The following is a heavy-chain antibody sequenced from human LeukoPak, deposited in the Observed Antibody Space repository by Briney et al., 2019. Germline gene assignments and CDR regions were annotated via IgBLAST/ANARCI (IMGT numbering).Heavy chain of an antibody. CDR1: GGSINSHH. J-gene: IGHJ4*02. V-gene: IGHV4-59*08. D-gene: IGHD2-15*01. CDR2: IYYTGKN. Sequence: PSETLSLTCAVSGGSINSHHWGWIRQPPGKGLEWIRDIYYTGKNNYNPSLKSRVTISLDTSKNHLSLNLTSVLAADTAIYYCVRRDIGWNYFDYWGQGILVTVSS. CDR3: VRRDIGWNYFDY.